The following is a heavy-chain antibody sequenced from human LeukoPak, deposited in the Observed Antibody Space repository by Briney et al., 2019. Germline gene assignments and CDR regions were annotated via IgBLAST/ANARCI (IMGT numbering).Heavy chain of an antibody. J-gene: IGHJ6*02. V-gene: IGHV1-46*01. CDR2: INPSGGST. CDR3: ARGTDTKPFWSGYWVDV. D-gene: IGHD3-3*01. CDR1: GCTFTSYY. Sequence: GASVKVSCKASGCTFTSYYMHWVRQAPGQGLEWMGIINPSGGSTSYAQKFQGRVTMTRGTSTSTVYMELSSLRSEDTAVYYCARGTDTKPFWSGYWVDVWGQGTTVTVSS.